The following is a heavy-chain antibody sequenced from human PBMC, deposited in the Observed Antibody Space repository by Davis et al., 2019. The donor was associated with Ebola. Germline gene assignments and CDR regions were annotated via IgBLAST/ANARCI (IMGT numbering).Heavy chain of an antibody. J-gene: IGHJ6*02. CDR1: GYSFTSYW. V-gene: IGHV5-51*01. Sequence: KVSCKGSGYSFTSYWISWVRQPPGQGLEWMGAILPGDSDTRYSPSFQGQVTISADKSISTAYLQWSSLKASDTAMYYCARVPLRGPYYYYYGMDVWGQGTTVTVSS. CDR3: ARVPLRGPYYYYYGMDV. CDR2: ILPGDSDT.